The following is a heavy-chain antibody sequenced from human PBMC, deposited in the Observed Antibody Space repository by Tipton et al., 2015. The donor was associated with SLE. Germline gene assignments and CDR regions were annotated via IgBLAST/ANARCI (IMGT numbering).Heavy chain of an antibody. CDR3: AKDWPERGWFDY. V-gene: IGHV3-30*02. J-gene: IGHJ4*02. Sequence: SLRLSCAASGFTFSSYAMHWVRQAPGKGLEWVAFLRYDGSNKYYADSVKGRFTISRDNSKNTLYLQMNSPRAEDTAVYYCAKDWPERGWFDYWGQGTLVTV. CDR1: GFTFSSYA. D-gene: IGHD6-19*01. CDR2: LRYDGSNK.